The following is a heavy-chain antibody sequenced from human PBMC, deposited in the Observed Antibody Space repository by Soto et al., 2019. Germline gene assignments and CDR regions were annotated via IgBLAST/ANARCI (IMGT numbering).Heavy chain of an antibody. D-gene: IGHD2-15*01. CDR2: VSYDGGSK. J-gene: IGHJ4*02. Sequence: QVHLVESGGGVVQPGRSLRLSCAASGFSFSTYGMHWVRQAPGKRLEWVAVVSYDGGSKYYADSAKGRFTISRDNSKKLEFLGMNSLRLEDTAVYYCAIDYCRGGTYYTYHFDNWRQGTLVTVSS. CDR3: AIDYCRGGTYYTYHFDN. CDR1: GFSFSTYG. V-gene: IGHV3-30*03.